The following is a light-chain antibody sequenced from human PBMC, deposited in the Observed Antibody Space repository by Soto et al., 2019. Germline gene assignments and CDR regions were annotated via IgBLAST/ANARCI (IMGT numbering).Light chain of an antibody. J-gene: IGKJ5*01. CDR2: AAS. CDR1: QSVGSS. V-gene: IGKV1-39*01. CDR3: QQSYSTPIT. Sequence: DIQMTQSPSTLSGSVGDRVTITCRASQSVGSSLGWYQQKPGKAPKLLIYAASSLQSGVPSRFSGSGSGTDFTLTISSLQPEDFATYYCQQSYSTPITFGQGTRLEIK.